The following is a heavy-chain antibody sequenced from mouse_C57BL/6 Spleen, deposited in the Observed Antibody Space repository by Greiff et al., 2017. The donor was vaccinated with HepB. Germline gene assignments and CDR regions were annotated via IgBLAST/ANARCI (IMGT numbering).Heavy chain of an antibody. CDR3: ARGGYYGSSSLHYYAMDY. V-gene: IGHV5-17*01. CDR2: ISSGSSTI. D-gene: IGHD1-1*01. CDR1: GFTFSDYG. Sequence: DVMLVESGGGLVKPGGSLKLSCAASGFTFSDYGMHWVRQAPEKGLEWVAYISSGSSTIYYADTVKGRFTISRDNAKNTLFLQITSLRSEDTAMYYCARGGYYGSSSLHYYAMDYWGQGTSVTVSS. J-gene: IGHJ4*01.